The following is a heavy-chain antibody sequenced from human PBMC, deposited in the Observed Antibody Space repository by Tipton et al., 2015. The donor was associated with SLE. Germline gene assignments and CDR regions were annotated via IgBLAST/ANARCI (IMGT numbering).Heavy chain of an antibody. J-gene: IGHJ6*03. D-gene: IGHD2-2*01. Sequence: TLSLTCTVSGGSISSYYWSWIRQPPGKGLEWIGYIYYSGSTNYNPSLKSRVTISVDTSKNQFSLKLSSVTAADTAVYYCARGYQLPLGPYYCSYMDVWGKGTTVTVSS. CDR2: IYYSGST. CDR3: ARGYQLPLGPYYCSYMDV. V-gene: IGHV4-59*01. CDR1: GGSISSYY.